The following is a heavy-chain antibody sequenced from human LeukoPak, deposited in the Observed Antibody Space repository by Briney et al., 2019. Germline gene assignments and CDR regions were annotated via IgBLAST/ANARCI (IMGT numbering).Heavy chain of an antibody. J-gene: IGHJ6*03. CDR3: AREFGTIFGVVIPRYMDV. CDR2: INWIGGST. V-gene: IGHV3-20*04. D-gene: IGHD3-3*01. CDR1: GFTFDDYG. Sequence: GGSLRLSCAASGFTFDDYGMGWVRPAPGRGLEWVSGINWIGGSTGYAESVKGRFTISRDNAKNSLYLQMNSLRAEDTDLYYCAREFGTIFGVVIPRYMDVWGKGTTVTVSS.